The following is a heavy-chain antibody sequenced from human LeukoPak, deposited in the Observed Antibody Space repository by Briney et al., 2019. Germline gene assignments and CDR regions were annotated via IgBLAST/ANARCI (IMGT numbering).Heavy chain of an antibody. CDR2: ISAYNGNT. CDR1: GYTFTSYG. Sequence: ASVKVSCKASGYTFTSYGISWVRQAPGQGLEWMGWISAYNGNTNYAQKLQGRVTTTTDTSTSTAYMELRSLRSDDTAVYYCARDYKDDYGGSPPFDYWGQGTLVTVSS. CDR3: ARDYKDDYGGSPPFDY. J-gene: IGHJ4*02. V-gene: IGHV1-18*01. D-gene: IGHD4-23*01.